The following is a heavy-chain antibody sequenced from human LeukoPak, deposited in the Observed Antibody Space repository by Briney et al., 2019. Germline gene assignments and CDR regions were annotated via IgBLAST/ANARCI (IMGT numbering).Heavy chain of an antibody. CDR3: ARAGAITMIVVAAEEYFQH. Sequence: ASVKVSCKASGGTFSSHAISWVRQAPGQGLEWMGRIIPILGIANYAQKFQGRVTITADKSTSTAYMELSSLRSEDTAVYYCARAGAITMIVVAAEEYFQHWGQGTLVTVSS. V-gene: IGHV1-69*04. CDR2: IIPILGIA. CDR1: GGTFSSHA. J-gene: IGHJ1*01. D-gene: IGHD3-22*01.